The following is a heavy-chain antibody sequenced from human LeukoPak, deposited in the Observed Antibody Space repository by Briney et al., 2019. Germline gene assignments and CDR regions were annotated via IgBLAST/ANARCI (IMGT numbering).Heavy chain of an antibody. J-gene: IGHJ4*02. D-gene: IGHD6-19*01. V-gene: IGHV4-59*01. CDR2: IYYSGST. CDR3: ARTAVAGNVDY. Sequence: SETLSLTCTVSGGSISSYYWSWIRQPPGKGLEGSGYIYYSGSTNYNPSLKSRVTISVDTSKNQFSLKLSSVTAADTAVYYCARTAVAGNVDYWGQGTLVTVSS. CDR1: GGSISSYY.